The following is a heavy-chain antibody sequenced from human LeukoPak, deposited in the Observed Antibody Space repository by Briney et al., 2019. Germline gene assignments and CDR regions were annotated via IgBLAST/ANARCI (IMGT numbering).Heavy chain of an antibody. CDR3: ARDQWNDGFFDP. Sequence: SETLSLTCTVSGGSISSHYWSWIRQPPGKGLEWIGYIYYSGSTNYNPSLKSRVTISVDTSKNQFSLKQSSVTAADTAVYYCARDQWNDGFFDPWGQGTLVTVSS. D-gene: IGHD1-1*01. V-gene: IGHV4-59*11. J-gene: IGHJ5*02. CDR2: IYYSGST. CDR1: GGSISSHY.